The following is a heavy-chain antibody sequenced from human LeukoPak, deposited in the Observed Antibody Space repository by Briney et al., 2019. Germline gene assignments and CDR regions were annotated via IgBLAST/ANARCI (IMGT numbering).Heavy chain of an antibody. V-gene: IGHV3-21*04. D-gene: IGHD2-15*01. CDR1: GFTFSSYS. J-gene: IGHJ6*03. Sequence: GGSLRLSCAASGFTFSSYSMNWVRQAPGKGLEWVSSISSSSNYIYYADSVKGRFTISRDNSKNTLYLQMNSLRAEDTAVYYCARVLRYCSGGNCYSGGLGYMDVWGKGTTVTISS. CDR2: ISSSSNYI. CDR3: ARVLRYCSGGNCYSGGLGYMDV.